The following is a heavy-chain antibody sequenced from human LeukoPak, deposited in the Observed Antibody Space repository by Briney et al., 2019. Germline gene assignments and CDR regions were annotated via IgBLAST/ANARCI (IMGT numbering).Heavy chain of an antibody. CDR1: GYSISSGYY. V-gene: IGHV4-38-2*02. CDR2: IYHSGST. J-gene: IGHJ4*02. Sequence: SETLSLTCTVSGYSISSGYYWGWIRQPPGKGLEWIGSIYHSGSTYYNPSLKSRVTISVDTSKNQFSLKLSSVTAADTAVYYCVLAIRELDYWGQGTLVTVSS. D-gene: IGHD5-12*01. CDR3: VLAIRELDY.